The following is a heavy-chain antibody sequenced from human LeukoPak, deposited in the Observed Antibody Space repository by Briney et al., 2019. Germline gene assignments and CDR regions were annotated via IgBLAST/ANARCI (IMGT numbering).Heavy chain of an antibody. V-gene: IGHV1-18*01. J-gene: IGHJ4*02. Sequence: GASVKVSCKASGYTFTGYGISWVRQAPGQGLEWMGWISAYTGNTNYAQKLQGRVSMTRNTSITTAYLELSSLKSEDTAMYYCVSLVRGIPYWGQGTLITVSS. CDR2: ISAYTGNT. CDR3: VSLVRGIPY. CDR1: GYTFTGYG. D-gene: IGHD3-10*01.